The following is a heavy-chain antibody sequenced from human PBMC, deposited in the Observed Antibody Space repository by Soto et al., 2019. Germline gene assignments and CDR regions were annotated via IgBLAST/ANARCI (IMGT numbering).Heavy chain of an antibody. CDR1: GGSISSYY. CDR2: IYYSGST. CDR3: ARAASSIAALAWFDP. J-gene: IGHJ5*02. D-gene: IGHD6-6*01. Sequence: SETLSLTCNVSGGSISSYYWSWIRQPPGKGLEWIGYIYYSGSTNYNPPLKSRVTISVDTSKKQFSLKLRSVSAADTAVYYCARAASSIAALAWFDPWGQGTLVTVSS. V-gene: IGHV4-59*01.